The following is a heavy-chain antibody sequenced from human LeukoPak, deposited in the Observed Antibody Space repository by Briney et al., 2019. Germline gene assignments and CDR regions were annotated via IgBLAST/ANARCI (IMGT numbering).Heavy chain of an antibody. J-gene: IGHJ3*02. V-gene: IGHV3-7*01. CDR1: GFTFSRYW. D-gene: IGHD3-3*01. CDR2: IKDDGSQK. CDR3: AKFITIFGGVDI. Sequence: GGSLRLSCAASGFTFSRYWMTWVRQAPGKGLEWVANIKDDGSQKYYVDSVKGRFTISRDNAKNSLYLQMNSLGAEDTAVYYCAKFITIFGGVDIWGQGTMVTVSS.